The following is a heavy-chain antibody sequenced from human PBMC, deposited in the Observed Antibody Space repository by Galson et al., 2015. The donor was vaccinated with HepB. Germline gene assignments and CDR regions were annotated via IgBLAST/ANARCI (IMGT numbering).Heavy chain of an antibody. CDR3: TRSEFSSSSDYYFDY. D-gene: IGHD6-6*01. J-gene: IGHJ4*02. CDR1: GFTFGDYA. V-gene: IGHV3-49*03. Sequence: SLRLSCAASGFTFGDYAMSWFRQAPGKGLEWVGFIRSKAYGGTTEYAASVKGRFTISRDDSKSIAYLQMNSLKTEDTAVYYCTRSEFSSSSDYYFDYWGQGTLVTVSS. CDR2: IRSKAYGGTT.